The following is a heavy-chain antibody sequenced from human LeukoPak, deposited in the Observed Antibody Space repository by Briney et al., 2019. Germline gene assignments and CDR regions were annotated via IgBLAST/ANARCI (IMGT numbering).Heavy chain of an antibody. CDR1: GGFINSHF. J-gene: IGHJ3*01. D-gene: IGHD6-25*01. CDR3: ARLVDNDSSGDPDTFDV. Sequence: PSETLSLTCAVSGGFINSHFWSWMRRPPGKGLEWIGFLSYSGSTRYNPSLQSRVSISGDRSETKFSLRLTSVTAADTAVYYCARLVDNDSSGDPDTFDVWDHGTVVIVSS. V-gene: IGHV4-59*11. CDR2: LSYSGST.